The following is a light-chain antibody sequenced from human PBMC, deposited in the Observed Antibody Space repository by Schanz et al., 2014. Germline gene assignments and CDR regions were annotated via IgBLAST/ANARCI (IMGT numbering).Light chain of an antibody. CDR2: GNN. CDR1: RSNVGSNT. J-gene: IGLJ3*02. CDR3: ASWDDSLNARV. V-gene: IGLV1-44*01. Sequence: QSVLTQPPSASGTPGQRVTMSCSGSRSNVGSNTVSWYQQLPGTAPKILIYGNNQRPSGVPDRFSVSKSGTSASLAISGLQSEDEADYYCASWDDSLNARVFGGGTKLTVL.